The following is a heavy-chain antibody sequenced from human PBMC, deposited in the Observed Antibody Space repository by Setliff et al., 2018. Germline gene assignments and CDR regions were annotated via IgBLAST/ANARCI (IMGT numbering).Heavy chain of an antibody. CDR3: ARGPRHNFWSGYYLVAVNY. J-gene: IGHJ4*02. Sequence: ASVKVSCKASGYSFTSYGISWVRQAPGQGLEWMGWISTYYGNTNYAQKLQGRVTMTTDTSISTAYMELSSLRFEDTAVYYCARGPRHNFWSGYYLVAVNYRGQGTLVTVSS. D-gene: IGHD3-3*01. V-gene: IGHV1-18*01. CDR2: ISTYYGNT. CDR1: GYSFTSYG.